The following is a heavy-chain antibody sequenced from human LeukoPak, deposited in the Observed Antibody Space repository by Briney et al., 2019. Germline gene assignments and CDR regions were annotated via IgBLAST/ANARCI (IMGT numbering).Heavy chain of an antibody. D-gene: IGHD3-10*01. Sequence: GGPLRLPCVVSVITLSNYDKSCVPQARGKGLVWVTGVSERGGSTSYADSVKGRFINSRDNSKNTMYLQMNSVRAEDTAVYFCAKRGVVIRGVIIIGFHKEAYYFDCWGQGILVTVSS. J-gene: IGHJ4*02. CDR2: VSERGGST. CDR3: AKRGVVIRGVIIIGFHKEAYYFDC. V-gene: IGHV3-23*01. CDR1: VITLSNYD.